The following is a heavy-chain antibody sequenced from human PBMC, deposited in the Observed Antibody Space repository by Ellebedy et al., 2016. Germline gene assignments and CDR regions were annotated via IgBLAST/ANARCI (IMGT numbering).Heavy chain of an antibody. CDR3: AKWNGAWNAFDV. V-gene: IGHV4-59*02. CDR1: GGSVSSEY. CDR2: VFHTGAT. Sequence: SETLSLTCNVFGGSVSSEYWNWIRRPPGKGLEWIGFVFHTGATLFNPSLKSRVTMSVDTSKSQISLRLMSVTAADTAVYYCAKWNGAWNAFDVWGQGTMVTVSS. D-gene: IGHD1-1*01. J-gene: IGHJ3*01.